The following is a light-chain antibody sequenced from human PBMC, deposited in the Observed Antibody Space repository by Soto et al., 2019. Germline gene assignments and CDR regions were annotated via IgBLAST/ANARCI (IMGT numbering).Light chain of an antibody. Sequence: EIVMTQSPATLSVSPGERATLSCRASQSVNMHLAWYQQKPGQAPRLLIYGASARATGIPAKFSGSGSGTEFTLTLSSMQSEDFAVYYCQQYNRWPRTFGQGTKVDIK. J-gene: IGKJ1*01. CDR2: GAS. CDR1: QSVNMH. CDR3: QQYNRWPRT. V-gene: IGKV3D-15*01.